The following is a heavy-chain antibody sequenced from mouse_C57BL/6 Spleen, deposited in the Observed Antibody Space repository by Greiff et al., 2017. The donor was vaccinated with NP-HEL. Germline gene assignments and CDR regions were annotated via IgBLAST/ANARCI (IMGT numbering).Heavy chain of an antibody. J-gene: IGHJ4*01. CDR1: GYTFTSYW. D-gene: IGHD2-2*01. CDR2: INPSNGGT. Sequence: QVQLQQPGTELVKPGASVKLSCKASGYTFTSYWMHWVKQRPGQGLEWIGNINPSNGGTNYNEKFKSKATLTVDKSSSTAYMQLSSLTSEDSAVYYCARRLLYYGYEGDAMDYWGQGTSVTVSS. CDR3: ARRLLYYGYEGDAMDY. V-gene: IGHV1-53*01.